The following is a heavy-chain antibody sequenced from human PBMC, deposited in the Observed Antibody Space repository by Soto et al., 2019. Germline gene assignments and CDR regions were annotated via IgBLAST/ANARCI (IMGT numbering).Heavy chain of an antibody. V-gene: IGHV3-74*01. CDR2: ISPDGRST. Sequence: PGGSLRLSCAASGFTFSITWMHWVRQAPGQGLVWVSRISPDGRSTIYADSVKGRFTISRDNSKNTLYLQMNSLRGEDTAVYYCLRDSGYYYGSGWGQGTLVTVSS. CDR3: LRDSGYYYGSG. J-gene: IGHJ4*02. CDR1: GFTFSITW. D-gene: IGHD3-10*01.